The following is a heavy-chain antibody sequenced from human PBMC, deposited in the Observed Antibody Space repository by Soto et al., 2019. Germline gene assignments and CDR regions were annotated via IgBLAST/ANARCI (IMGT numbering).Heavy chain of an antibody. J-gene: IGHJ3*02. Sequence: EVQLLESGGGLVQPGGSLRLSCAASGFTFGNYAMIWVRQAPGKGLEWVSTISGGGDGTYYADSVRGRFTISRENSRNTVYLQMNSLRAEDTAVYYRAKKGLGSLANYCSTGDCHYAFDIWGQGTTVTVSS. CDR2: ISGGGDGT. CDR3: AKKGLGSLANYCSTGDCHYAFDI. V-gene: IGHV3-23*01. CDR1: GFTFGNYA. D-gene: IGHD2-15*01.